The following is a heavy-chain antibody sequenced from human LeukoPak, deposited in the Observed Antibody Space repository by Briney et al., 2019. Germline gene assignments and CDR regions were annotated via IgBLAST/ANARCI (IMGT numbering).Heavy chain of an antibody. D-gene: IGHD2/OR15-2a*01. Sequence: ASVKVSRKASGGTFSSYAISWVRQAPGQGLEWMGGIIPIFGTANYAQKFQGRVTITADKSTSTAYMELSSLRSEDTAVYYCARADYVLGNWFDPWGQGTLVTVSS. V-gene: IGHV1-69*06. CDR3: ARADYVLGNWFDP. CDR2: IIPIFGTA. CDR1: GGTFSSYA. J-gene: IGHJ5*02.